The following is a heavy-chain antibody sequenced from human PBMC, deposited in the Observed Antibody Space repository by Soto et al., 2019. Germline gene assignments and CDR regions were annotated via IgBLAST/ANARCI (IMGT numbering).Heavy chain of an antibody. J-gene: IGHJ4*02. CDR3: ARRWGEGRVDY. CDR1: GGSISSSNW. V-gene: IGHV4-4*02. Sequence: QVQLQESGPGLVKPSGTLSLTCAVSGGSISSSNWWSWVRQPPGKGLEWIGEIYHSGNTNYNPSLKSRFTVAGDKSRNQFARKLSSVTAADTAVYYCARRWGEGRVDYWGQGTLVTVSS. CDR2: IYHSGNT. D-gene: IGHD3-10*01.